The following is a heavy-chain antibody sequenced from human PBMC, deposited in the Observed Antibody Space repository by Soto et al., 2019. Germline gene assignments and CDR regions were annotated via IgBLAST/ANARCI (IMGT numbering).Heavy chain of an antibody. D-gene: IGHD6-19*01. Sequence: QVQLVQSGAEVKKPGASVKVSCKASGSTFSSYDINWVRQATGQGLEWMGWLNPNSGDTGYAQKFQGRVTLTSTTSINTAYIELSSLTSDDPAVYYCATSGGGWYLYWGQGTLVTVSS. CDR3: ATSGGGWYLY. V-gene: IGHV1-8*01. CDR2: LNPNSGDT. CDR1: GSTFSSYD. J-gene: IGHJ4*02.